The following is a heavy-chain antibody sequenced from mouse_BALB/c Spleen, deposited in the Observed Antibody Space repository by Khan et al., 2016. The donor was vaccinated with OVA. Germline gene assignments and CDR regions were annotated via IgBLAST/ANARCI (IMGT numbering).Heavy chain of an antibody. CDR3: ARTITTAEGYYYAMDY. CDR1: GFTFSSYG. V-gene: IGHV5-6*01. Sequence: EVELVESGGDLVKPGGSLKLSCAASGFTFSSYGMSWVRQTPDKRLEWVATISSGGHYTYFPDSVRGRFTISRDNAKNTLYLQMSSLKSKDTAMYYCARTITTAEGYYYAMDYWGQGTSVTVSS. CDR2: ISSGGHYT. J-gene: IGHJ4*01. D-gene: IGHD1-2*01.